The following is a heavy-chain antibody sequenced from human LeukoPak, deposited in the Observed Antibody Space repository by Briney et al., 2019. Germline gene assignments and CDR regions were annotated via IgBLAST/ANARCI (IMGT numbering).Heavy chain of an antibody. CDR3: TTDPYDSSGYYSLVGY. Sequence: PGGSLRLSCAASGFTFSNAWMSWVRQAPGKGLEWVGRIKSKTDGGTTDYAAPVKGRFTISRDDSKNTLYLQMNSLKTEDTAVYYCTTDPYDSSGYYSLVGYWGQGTQVTVSS. CDR2: IKSKTDGGTT. D-gene: IGHD3-22*01. J-gene: IGHJ4*02. V-gene: IGHV3-15*01. CDR1: GFTFSNAW.